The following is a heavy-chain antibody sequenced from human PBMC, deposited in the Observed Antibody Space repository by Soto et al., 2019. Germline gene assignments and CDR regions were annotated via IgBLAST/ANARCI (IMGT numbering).Heavy chain of an antibody. CDR3: ARPRVRSGVVAAYDY. CDR1: GGSISSGGYY. J-gene: IGHJ4*02. D-gene: IGHD2-15*01. V-gene: IGHV4-31*03. CDR2: IYYSGST. Sequence: QVQLQESGPGLVKPSQTLSLTCTVSGGSISSGGYYWSWIRQHPGKVLEWIGYIYYSGSTYYNPSLKSRVTISVDTSKNQFALKLSSVTAADTAVYYCARPRVRSGVVAAYDYWGQGTLVTVSS.